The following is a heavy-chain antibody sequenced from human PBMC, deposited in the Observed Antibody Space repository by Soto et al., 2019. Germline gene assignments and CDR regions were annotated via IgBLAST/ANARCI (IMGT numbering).Heavy chain of an antibody. J-gene: IGHJ3*02. Sequence: QLQLQESGPGLVKPSETLSLTCTVSGGSISSSSYYWGWIRQPPGKGLEWIGSIYYSGSTYYNPSLKSRVTISVDTSKNQFALKLSSVTAADTAVYYCASQEESMDTIFGVVILPFDIWGQGTMVTVSS. D-gene: IGHD3-3*01. CDR2: IYYSGST. CDR3: ASQEESMDTIFGVVILPFDI. V-gene: IGHV4-39*01. CDR1: GGSISSSSYY.